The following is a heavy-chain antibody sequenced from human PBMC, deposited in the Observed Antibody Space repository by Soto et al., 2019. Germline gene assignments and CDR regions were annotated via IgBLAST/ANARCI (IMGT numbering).Heavy chain of an antibody. CDR2: ISGSGGST. D-gene: IGHD2-21*02. CDR3: AKGEVVVTAIHYYFDY. Sequence: PGGSLRLSCAASGFTFSSCAMSWVRQAPGKGLEWVSAISGSGGSTYYADSVKGRFTISRDNSKNTLYLQMNSLRAEDTAVYYCAKGEVVVTAIHYYFDYWGQGTLVTVSS. J-gene: IGHJ4*02. V-gene: IGHV3-23*01. CDR1: GFTFSSCA.